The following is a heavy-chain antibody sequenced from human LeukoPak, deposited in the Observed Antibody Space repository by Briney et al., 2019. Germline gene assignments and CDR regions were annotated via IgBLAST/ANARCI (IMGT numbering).Heavy chain of an antibody. J-gene: IGHJ3*02. Sequence: PGGSLRLSCAASGFTFSSYGMHWVRQAPGKGLEWVAVISYDGSNKYYADSVKGRFTISRDNSKNTLYLQMNSLRAEDTAVYYCAKSGYGDYGPYAFDIWGQGTMVTVSS. D-gene: IGHD4-17*01. CDR3: AKSGYGDYGPYAFDI. V-gene: IGHV3-30*18. CDR2: ISYDGSNK. CDR1: GFTFSSYG.